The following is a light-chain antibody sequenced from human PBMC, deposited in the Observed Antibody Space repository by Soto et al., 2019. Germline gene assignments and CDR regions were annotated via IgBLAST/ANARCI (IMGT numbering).Light chain of an antibody. CDR3: CSYASGNTVYV. J-gene: IGLJ1*01. Sequence: QSALTQPASVSGSPGQSITISCTGTSSDVGSYNLVSWYQQHPGKAPKLMIYEDSKRPSGVSSRFSGSKSGNTASLTISGLQAEDEADYYCCSYASGNTVYVCGTGTQLTVL. V-gene: IGLV2-23*02. CDR2: EDS. CDR1: SSDVGSYNL.